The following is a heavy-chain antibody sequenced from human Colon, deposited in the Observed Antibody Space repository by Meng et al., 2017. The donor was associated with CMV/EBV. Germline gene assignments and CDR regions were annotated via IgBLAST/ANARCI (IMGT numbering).Heavy chain of an antibody. CDR2: ITYDGSAT. Sequence: GGSLRLSCAASGFIFSNSGLHWVRQAPGKGLEWVAFITYDGSATKYVESVKGRSTISRDNSKNMVFLEINSLRYEDSAVYYCAKDGGGPARSFEFWGQGTLVTVSS. CDR3: AKDGGGPARSFEF. CDR1: GFIFSNSG. V-gene: IGHV3-30*02. J-gene: IGHJ1*01. D-gene: IGHD2-2*01.